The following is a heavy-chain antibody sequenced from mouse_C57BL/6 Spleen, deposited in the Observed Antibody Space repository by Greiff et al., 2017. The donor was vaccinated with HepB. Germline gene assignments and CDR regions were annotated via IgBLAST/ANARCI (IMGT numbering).Heavy chain of an antibody. CDR1: GYTFTSYW. CDR3: ARDYYYGSSYGYFDV. J-gene: IGHJ1*03. CDR2: IYPSDSET. Sequence: VQLQQPGAELVRPGSSVKLSCKASGYTFTSYWMDWVKQRPGQGLEWIGNIYPSDSETHYNQKFKDKATLTVDKSSSTAYMQLSSLTSEDSAVYYCARDYYYGSSYGYFDVWGTGTTVTVSS. D-gene: IGHD1-1*01. V-gene: IGHV1-61*01.